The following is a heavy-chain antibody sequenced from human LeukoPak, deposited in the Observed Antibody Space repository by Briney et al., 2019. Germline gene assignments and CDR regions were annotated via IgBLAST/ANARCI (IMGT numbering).Heavy chain of an antibody. J-gene: IGHJ4*02. CDR3: TRAVRNQLLSEY. CDR2: MNPNSGNT. Sequence: GASVRVSCKASGYTFSNYDVTWVRQAPGQGLEYMGWMNPNSGNTGFAQKFRGRVTMTSDASTTSGFMELKRLTSEDTAVYYCTRAVRNQLLSEYWGQGTRITVSS. CDR1: GYTFSNYD. V-gene: IGHV1-8*01. D-gene: IGHD2-2*01.